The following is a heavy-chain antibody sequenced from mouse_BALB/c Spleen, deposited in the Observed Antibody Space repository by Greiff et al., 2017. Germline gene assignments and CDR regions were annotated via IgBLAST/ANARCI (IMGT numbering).Heavy chain of an antibody. V-gene: IGHV2-6-7*01. J-gene: IGHJ1*01. CDR3: ARGNYDDGYWYFDV. CDR2: IWGDGST. Sequence: QVQLKESGPGLVAPSQSLSITCTVSGFSLTGYGVNWVRQPPGKGLEWLGMIWGDGSTDYNSALKSRLSISKDNSKSQVFLKMNSLQTDDTARYYCARGNYDDGYWYFDVWGAGTTVTVSS. D-gene: IGHD2-4*01. CDR1: GFSLTGYG.